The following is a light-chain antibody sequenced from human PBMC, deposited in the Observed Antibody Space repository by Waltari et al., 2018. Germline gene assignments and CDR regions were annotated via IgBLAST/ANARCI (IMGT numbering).Light chain of an antibody. CDR3: QQRSNWLFT. Sequence: EIVLTQSPATLSLSPGERATLSCRASQSVSSYLAWYQQKPGQAPRLLIYDASNRATGIPDRFSGSGSGTDFTLTISSLEPEDFAVYYCQQRSNWLFTFGPGTKVDIK. V-gene: IGKV3-11*01. CDR2: DAS. J-gene: IGKJ3*01. CDR1: QSVSSY.